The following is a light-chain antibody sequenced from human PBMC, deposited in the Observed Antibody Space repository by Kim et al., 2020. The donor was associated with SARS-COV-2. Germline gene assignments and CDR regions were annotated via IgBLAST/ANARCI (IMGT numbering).Light chain of an antibody. CDR3: QVWDVGHPV. Sequence: SYELTQPPSVSVAPGTTATITCGGANIASKGVHWCQQKPGQAPVLVIYYDSDRPSGIPERFSGAKSGNTATLTINRVEAGDEAEYFCQVWDVGHPVFGVG. CDR2: YDS. J-gene: IGLJ3*02. V-gene: IGLV3-21*04. CDR1: NIASKG.